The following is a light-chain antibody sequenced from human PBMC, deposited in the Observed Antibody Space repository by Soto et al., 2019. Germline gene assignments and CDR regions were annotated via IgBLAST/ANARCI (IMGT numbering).Light chain of an antibody. CDR2: EVS. Sequence: QSVLTQPPSASGSPGQSVTISCTGTSGDVGGYNYVSWYQQHPGKAPKLMIFEVSEQPSGVPDRFSASKSGNPASLTVSGLQAEDEADYYCSSYAGSNNYVFGTGTKLTVL. J-gene: IGLJ1*01. V-gene: IGLV2-8*01. CDR1: SGDVGGYNY. CDR3: SSYAGSNNYV.